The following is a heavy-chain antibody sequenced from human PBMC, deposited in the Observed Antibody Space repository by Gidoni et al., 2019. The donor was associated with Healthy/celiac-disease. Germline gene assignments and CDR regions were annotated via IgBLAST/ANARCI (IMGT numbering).Heavy chain of an antibody. CDR3: ARDEYSSSWLIDY. J-gene: IGHJ4*02. Sequence: EVQLVESGGGLVKPGGSLRLSCAASGFTFSSYSMNWVRQAPGKGLEWVSSISSSSSYIYYADSVKGRFTISRDNAKNSLYLQMNSLRAEDTAVYYCARDEYSSSWLIDYWGQGTLVTVSS. CDR2: ISSSSSYI. D-gene: IGHD6-13*01. CDR1: GFTFSSYS. V-gene: IGHV3-21*01.